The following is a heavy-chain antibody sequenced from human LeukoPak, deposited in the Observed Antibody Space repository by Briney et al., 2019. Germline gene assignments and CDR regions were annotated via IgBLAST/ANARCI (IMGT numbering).Heavy chain of an antibody. V-gene: IGHV4-34*01. D-gene: IGHD3-10*01. CDR1: GGSFSGYY. CDR3: ASFLLWFGELS. CDR2: INHSGST. J-gene: IGHJ4*02. Sequence: SETLSLTCAVYGGSFSGYYWSWIRQPPGKGLEWIGEINHSGSTNYNPSLKSRVTISVDTSKNQFSLKLSSVTAADTAVYYCASFLLWFGELSWGQGTLVTVSS.